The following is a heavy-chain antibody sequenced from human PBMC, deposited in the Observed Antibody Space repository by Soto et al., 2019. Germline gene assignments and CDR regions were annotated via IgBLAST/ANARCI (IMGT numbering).Heavy chain of an antibody. CDR2: IYSGGST. J-gene: IGHJ6*02. CDR1: GFTVSSNY. Sequence: GGSLRLSCAASGFTVSSNYMSWVRQAPGKGLEWVSVIYSGGSTYYADSVKGRFTISRDNSKNTLYLQMNSLRAEDTAVYYCARAAYNWNHNYYYGMDVWGQGTTVTVSS. D-gene: IGHD1-20*01. CDR3: ARAAYNWNHNYYYGMDV. V-gene: IGHV3-53*01.